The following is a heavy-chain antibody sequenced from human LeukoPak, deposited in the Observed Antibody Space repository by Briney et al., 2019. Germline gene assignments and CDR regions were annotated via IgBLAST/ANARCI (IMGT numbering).Heavy chain of an antibody. Sequence: ASVNVSCKASGYTFIGYYMHWVRQAPGQGLEWMGWINPDSGGTNYAQKFQGRVTMTRDTSISTAYMELSRLRSHDTAVYFCARERAVAGRNLGYWGQGTLVTVSS. D-gene: IGHD6-19*01. V-gene: IGHV1-2*02. CDR3: ARERAVAGRNLGY. J-gene: IGHJ4*02. CDR1: GYTFIGYY. CDR2: INPDSGGT.